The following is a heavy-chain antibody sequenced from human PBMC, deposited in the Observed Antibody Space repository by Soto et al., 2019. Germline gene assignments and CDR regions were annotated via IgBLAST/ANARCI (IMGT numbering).Heavy chain of an antibody. Sequence: QLQLQESGPGLVKPSETLSLTCTVSGGSISSSSYYWGWIRQPPGKGLEWIGSIYYSGSTYYNPSLKSRVTISVDTSKNQFSLKLSSVTAADTAVYYCARLETGSYWFDPWGQGTLVTVSS. D-gene: IGHD3-3*01. J-gene: IGHJ5*02. V-gene: IGHV4-39*01. CDR1: GGSISSSSYY. CDR3: ARLETGSYWFDP. CDR2: IYYSGST.